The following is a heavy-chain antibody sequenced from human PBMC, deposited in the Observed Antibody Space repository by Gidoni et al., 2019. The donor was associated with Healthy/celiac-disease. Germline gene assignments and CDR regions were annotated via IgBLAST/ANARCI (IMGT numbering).Heavy chain of an antibody. CDR2: FYYSGSP. Sequence: QVQLQESGPGLVKPSGTLSLTCTVAGGSIKSYNWSWIRQPPGKGLECIGYFYYSGSPNYNPSLKSRVTISVDTSKNQFSLKLSSVTAADTAVYYCARHEGYCSGGTCYRSFDAFDIWGQGTLFTVSS. CDR3: ARHEGYCSGGTCYRSFDAFDI. D-gene: IGHD2-15*01. CDR1: GGSIKSYN. J-gene: IGHJ3*02. V-gene: IGHV4-59*08.